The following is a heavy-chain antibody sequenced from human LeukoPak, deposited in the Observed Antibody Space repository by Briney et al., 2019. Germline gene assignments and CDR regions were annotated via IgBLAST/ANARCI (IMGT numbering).Heavy chain of an antibody. CDR2: ISTSSNYI. Sequence: KPGGSLRLSCTASGFTFSTYNMNWVRRAPGEGLEWVSSISTSSNYIYYADSVKGRFTISRDNAKNSLYLQMNSLRVEDTDVYYCARDVGASAPDAFDIWGQGTMVTVSS. D-gene: IGHD1-26*01. J-gene: IGHJ3*02. V-gene: IGHV3-21*01. CDR1: GFTFSTYN. CDR3: ARDVGASAPDAFDI.